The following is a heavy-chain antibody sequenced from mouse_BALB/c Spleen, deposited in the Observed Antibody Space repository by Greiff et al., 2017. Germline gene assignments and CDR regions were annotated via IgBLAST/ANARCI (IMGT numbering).Heavy chain of an antibody. J-gene: IGHJ3*01. Sequence: EGHLVESGGDLVKPGGSLKLSCAASGFTFSSYGMSWVRQTPDKRLEWVATISSGGSYTYYPDSVKGRFTISRDNAKNTLYLQMSSLKSEDTAMYYCARHEGAITTGAWFAYWGQGTLVTVSA. CDR3: ARHEGAITTGAWFAY. CDR1: GFTFSSYG. V-gene: IGHV5-6*01. CDR2: ISSGGSYT. D-gene: IGHD2-4*01.